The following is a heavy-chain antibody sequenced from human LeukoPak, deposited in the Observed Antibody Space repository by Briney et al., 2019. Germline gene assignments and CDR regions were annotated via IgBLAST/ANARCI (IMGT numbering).Heavy chain of an antibody. V-gene: IGHV3-74*01. CDR1: GFTFTNHW. CDR3: GRDAVLGSGSGDY. CDR2: IRPDGRET. D-gene: IGHD3-10*01. Sequence: GGSLRLSCAASGFTFTNHWMHWVRQAPGKGLVWVSRIRPDGRETNHADSVKGRFTISRDNAKNTLYLQMNSLGAEDTAVYYCGRDAVLGSGSGDYWGQGVLVTVSS. J-gene: IGHJ4*02.